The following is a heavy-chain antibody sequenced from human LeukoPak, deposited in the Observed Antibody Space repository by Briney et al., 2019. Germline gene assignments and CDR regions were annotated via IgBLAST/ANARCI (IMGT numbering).Heavy chain of an antibody. J-gene: IGHJ3*02. CDR2: MSPKSGNT. V-gene: IGHV1-8*01. Sequence: ASVKVSCKASGYTFISFDIDWVRQATGQGLEWMGWMSPKSGNTDYAQKFQGRVTMTRDMSTSTVYMELSSLRSEDTAVYYCARAQPVGYYYDSSGYPQAFDIWGQGTMVTVSS. CDR3: ARAQPVGYYYDSSGYPQAFDI. D-gene: IGHD3-22*01. CDR1: GYTFISFD.